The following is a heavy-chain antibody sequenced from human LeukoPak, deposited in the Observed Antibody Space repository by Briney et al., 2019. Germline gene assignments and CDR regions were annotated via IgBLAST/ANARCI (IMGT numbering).Heavy chain of an antibody. Sequence: GGTLRLSCAASDFTFSSSGMTWVRQAPGKGLEWVSTVSSSGENTYYADSVKGRFTISRDNSKNTLYLQMNSLRAEETAVYYCAKTRSVWSGPDYWGQGTLVTVSS. D-gene: IGHD2-21*01. CDR2: VSSSGENT. CDR3: AKTRSVWSGPDY. V-gene: IGHV3-23*01. CDR1: DFTFSSSG. J-gene: IGHJ4*02.